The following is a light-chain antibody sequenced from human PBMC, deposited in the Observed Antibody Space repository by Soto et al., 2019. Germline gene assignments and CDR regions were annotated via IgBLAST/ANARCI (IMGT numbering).Light chain of an antibody. CDR1: QGISTY. J-gene: IGKJ1*01. CDR2: AAS. CDR3: QKYDTAPLT. V-gene: IGKV1-27*01. Sequence: DIQMTQSPSSLSSSLGYRFTIACLASQGISTYLAWYQQKPGKVPKLLIYAASTLLSGVPSRFSGSGSGTDFTLTISSLQPEDVATYYCQKYDTAPLTFGQGTKVDIK.